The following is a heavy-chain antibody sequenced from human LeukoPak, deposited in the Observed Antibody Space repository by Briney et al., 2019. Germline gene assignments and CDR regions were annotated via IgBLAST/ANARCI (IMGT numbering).Heavy chain of an antibody. J-gene: IGHJ5*02. V-gene: IGHV3-30*03. D-gene: IGHD1-26*01. CDR1: GFTFSSYG. Sequence: PGGSLRLSCAASGFTFSSYGMHWVRQAPGKGLEWVAVISYDGSNTYYADSVKGRFTISRDNSKNMLYLQMNSLRAEDTAVYYCARGRGNYYANWFDPWGQGTLVTVSS. CDR2: ISYDGSNT. CDR3: ARGRGNYYANWFDP.